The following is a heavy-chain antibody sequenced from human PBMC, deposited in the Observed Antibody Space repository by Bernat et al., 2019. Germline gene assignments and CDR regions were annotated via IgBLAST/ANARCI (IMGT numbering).Heavy chain of an antibody. CDR2: TSYDGNYK. CDR3: ARDRTVGATAQDF. V-gene: IGHV3-30*03. CDR1: GFTFSNYG. J-gene: IGHJ4*02. Sequence: QVQLVESGGGVVLPGRSLTLSCATPGFTFSNYGIHWVRQAPGKGLEWVAFTSYDGNYKYYADAVKGRITISRETSNNTVILQMNSLRGEDTAVYFCARDRTVGATAQDFWGQGTLVTISS. D-gene: IGHD1-26*01.